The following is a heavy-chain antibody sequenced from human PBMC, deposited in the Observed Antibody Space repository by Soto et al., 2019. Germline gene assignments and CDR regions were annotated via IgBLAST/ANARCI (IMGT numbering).Heavy chain of an antibody. J-gene: IGHJ4*02. D-gene: IGHD3-3*01. CDR2: ISSSSSYI. CDR1: GFTFSSYS. CDR3: ARDTTWSGLFDY. Sequence: GSLRLSCAASGFTFSSYSMNWVRQAPGKGLEWVSSISSSSSYIYYADSVKGRFTISRDNAKNSLYLQMNSLRAEDTAVYYCARDTTWSGLFDYWGQGTLVTVSS. V-gene: IGHV3-21*01.